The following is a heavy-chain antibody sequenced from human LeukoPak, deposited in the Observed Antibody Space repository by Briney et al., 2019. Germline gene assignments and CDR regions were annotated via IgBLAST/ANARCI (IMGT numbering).Heavy chain of an antibody. CDR2: FKTNSGQV. V-gene: IGHV3-23*01. CDR3: ARDGTPTYYDFWSGYYTGKDY. J-gene: IGHJ4*02. D-gene: IGHD3-3*01. CDR1: GSTFSDYA. Sequence: GGSLRLSCVASGSTFSDYAMNWVRKAQGKGLEWFPTFKTNSGQVYYAESVRGRFTISRVNSKNTVYLQMNSLRAEDTAVYYCARDGTPTYYDFWSGYYTGKDYWGQGTLVTVSS.